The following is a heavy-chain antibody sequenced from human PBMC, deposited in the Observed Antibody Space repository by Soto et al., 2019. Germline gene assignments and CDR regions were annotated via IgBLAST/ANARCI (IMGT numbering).Heavy chain of an antibody. CDR2: INSDGSST. CDR3: AKGGEQWPDY. V-gene: IGHV3-74*01. J-gene: IGHJ4*02. CDR1: GFTFSSYW. Sequence: GGSLRLSCAASGFTFSSYWMHWVRQAPGMGLVWVSRINSDGSSTSYADSVKGRCTISRDNAKNTLYLQMNSLRAEDTAVYYCAKGGEQWPDYWGQGTLVTVSS. D-gene: IGHD6-19*01.